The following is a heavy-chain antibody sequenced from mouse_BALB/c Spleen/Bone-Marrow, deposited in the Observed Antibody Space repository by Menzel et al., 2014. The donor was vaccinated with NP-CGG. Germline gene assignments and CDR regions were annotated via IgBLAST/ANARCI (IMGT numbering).Heavy chain of an antibody. CDR1: GVSLTRYS. J-gene: IGHJ2*01. CDR3: ARAFDY. V-gene: IGHV2-9*02. Sequence: VQLQQSGPGLVAPSQSLSITCTDSGVSLTRYSAYWVCQPPGKGLEWLGVIRAGGSTNYSSALMSRLSISKDNSKSQVFLKMNSLQTDGTAMYYCARAFDYWGQGTPLTVSS. CDR2: IRAGGST.